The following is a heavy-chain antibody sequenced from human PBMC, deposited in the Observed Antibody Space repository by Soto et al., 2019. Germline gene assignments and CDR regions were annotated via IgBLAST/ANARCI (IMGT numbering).Heavy chain of an antibody. CDR2: IYHSGST. V-gene: IGHV4-4*02. J-gene: IGHJ2*01. CDR1: GGSNSSSNW. Sequence: QVQLQESGPGLVKPSGTLSLTCAVSGGSNSSSNWWSWVRQPPGKGLEWIREIYHSGSTNYNPSLKSRVTISVDKSKNQVSLKLSSVTAADTAVYYCARDKAYSSSWLPRLGYFDLWGRGTLVTVSS. CDR3: ARDKAYSSSWLPRLGYFDL. D-gene: IGHD6-13*01.